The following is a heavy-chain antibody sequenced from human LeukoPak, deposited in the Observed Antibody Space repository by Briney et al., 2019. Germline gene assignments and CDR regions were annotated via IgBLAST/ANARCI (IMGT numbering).Heavy chain of an antibody. CDR2: ISSSGGTI. CDR1: GFTFSDYI. Sequence: GGSLRLSCAASGFTFSDYIINWVRQAPRKGLEWISYISSSGGTIYYADSVKGRFTISRDNTDNSLFLQMSSLRAEDTAVYYCARERRQWQPFDIWGQGTMVTVSS. V-gene: IGHV3-48*04. D-gene: IGHD6-19*01. J-gene: IGHJ3*02. CDR3: ARERRQWQPFDI.